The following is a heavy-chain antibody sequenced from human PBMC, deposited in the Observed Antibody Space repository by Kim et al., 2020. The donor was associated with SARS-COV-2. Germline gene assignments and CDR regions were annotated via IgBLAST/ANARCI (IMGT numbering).Heavy chain of an antibody. Sequence: SETLSLTCAVYGGSFSGYYWSWIRQPPGKGLEWIGEINHSGSTNYNPSLKSRVTISVDTSKNQFSLKLSSVTAADTAVYYCARVTKDIVVVPAAIPRLDYYYYYYMDVWGKGTTVTVSS. J-gene: IGHJ6*03. CDR1: GGSFSGYY. V-gene: IGHV4-34*01. CDR3: ARVTKDIVVVPAAIPRLDYYYYYYMDV. D-gene: IGHD2-2*02. CDR2: INHSGST.